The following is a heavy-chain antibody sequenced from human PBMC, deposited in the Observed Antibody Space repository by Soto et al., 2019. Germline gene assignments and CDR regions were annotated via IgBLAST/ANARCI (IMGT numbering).Heavy chain of an antibody. D-gene: IGHD2-8*01. J-gene: IGHJ5*02. CDR2: IYYSGST. CDR1: GGSISSYY. Sequence: PSETLSLTCTVSGGSISSYYWSWIRQPPGKGLEWIGYIYYSGSTNYNPSLKGRVTISVDTSKNQFSLKLSSVAAADTAVYYCARDLRCTNGVCYPFWFDPWGQGTLVTVSS. CDR3: ARDLRCTNGVCYPFWFDP. V-gene: IGHV4-59*01.